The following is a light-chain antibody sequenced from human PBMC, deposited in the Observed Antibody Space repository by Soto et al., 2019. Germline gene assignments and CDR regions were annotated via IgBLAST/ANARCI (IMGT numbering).Light chain of an antibody. Sequence: DILMTQSPDSLAVSLGERATINCKSSQSVLYNSNNKNYLAWYQKKPGHPPKSLIPWASTRESGVPDRVSASGSGTDFTLTTSSLQVEDVAVYYCQQYYTTLALTFGGGTKV. CDR3: QQYYTTLALT. V-gene: IGKV4-1*01. CDR2: WAS. CDR1: QSVLYNSNNKNY. J-gene: IGKJ4*01.